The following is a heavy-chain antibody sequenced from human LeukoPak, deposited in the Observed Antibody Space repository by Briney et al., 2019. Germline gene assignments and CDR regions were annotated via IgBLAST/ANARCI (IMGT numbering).Heavy chain of an antibody. CDR1: GFTFSSYS. V-gene: IGHV3-21*01. Sequence: GGSLRLSCAASGFTFSSYSMNWVRQAPGKGLEWVSSISSGSSYIYYADSVKGRFTISRDNAKNSLYLQMNSLRAEDTAVYYCARDQSTTVVVPAALYAYVWGSYRYIDYWGQGTLVTVSS. CDR3: ARDQSTTVVVPAALYAYVWGSYRYIDY. CDR2: ISSGSSYI. D-gene: IGHD3-16*02. J-gene: IGHJ4*02.